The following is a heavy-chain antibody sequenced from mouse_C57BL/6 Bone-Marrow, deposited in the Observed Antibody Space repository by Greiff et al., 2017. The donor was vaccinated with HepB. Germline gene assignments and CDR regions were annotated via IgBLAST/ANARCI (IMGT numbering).Heavy chain of an antibody. CDR2: IYPGNSDT. CDR3: CFYYGSSYLSFDY. Sequence: VQLQQSGTVLARPGASVKMSCKTSGYTFTSYWMHWVKQRPGQGLEWIGAIYPGNSDTSYNQKFKSKATLTVDKSSSTAYMQLSSLTSEDSAVYYCCFYYGSSYLSFDYWGQGTTLTVSS. V-gene: IGHV1-5*01. J-gene: IGHJ2*01. D-gene: IGHD1-1*01. CDR1: GYTFTSYW.